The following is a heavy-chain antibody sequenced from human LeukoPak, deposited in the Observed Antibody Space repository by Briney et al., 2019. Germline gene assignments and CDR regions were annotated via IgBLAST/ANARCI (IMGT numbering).Heavy chain of an antibody. D-gene: IGHD6-19*01. Sequence: PSETLSLTCSVSNGSISTTYWSWIRQPPGKGLEWIGNIHYSGSTNYNSSLKSRATISVDTSKNHFSLKMISVTTADTAVYFCARGGWFHDRWGQGTLVTVSS. CDR1: NGSISTTY. CDR2: IHYSGST. CDR3: ARGGWFHDR. V-gene: IGHV4-59*01. J-gene: IGHJ5*02.